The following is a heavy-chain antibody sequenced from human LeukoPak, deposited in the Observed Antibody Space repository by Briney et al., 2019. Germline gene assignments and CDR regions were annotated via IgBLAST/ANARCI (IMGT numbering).Heavy chain of an antibody. D-gene: IGHD5-18*01. J-gene: IGHJ4*02. V-gene: IGHV3-21*04. CDR3: AKRIQSAMATGY. Sequence: PGGSLRLSCAASGFTFSSYEMNWVRQAPGKGLEWVSSISSSSSYIYYADSVKGRFTISRDNAKNSLSLQMNSLRAEDTAVYYCAKRIQSAMATGYWGQGTLVTVSS. CDR2: ISSSSSYI. CDR1: GFTFSSYE.